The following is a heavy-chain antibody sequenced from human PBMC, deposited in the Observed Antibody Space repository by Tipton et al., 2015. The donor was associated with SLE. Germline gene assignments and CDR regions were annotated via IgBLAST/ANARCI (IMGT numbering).Heavy chain of an antibody. CDR3: ARYKILDSISSSFDY. V-gene: IGHV1-2*06. Sequence: QLVQSGAEVKKPGASVKVSCKASGYTFTGYYMHWVRQAPGQGLEWMGRINPTSGGTNYAQKFQGRGTMTRDTSISAAYMELSRLRSDDTAVYYGARYKILDSISSSFDYWCQGSLVTVSS. CDR2: INPTSGGT. D-gene: IGHD6-13*01. J-gene: IGHJ4*02. CDR1: GYTFTGYY.